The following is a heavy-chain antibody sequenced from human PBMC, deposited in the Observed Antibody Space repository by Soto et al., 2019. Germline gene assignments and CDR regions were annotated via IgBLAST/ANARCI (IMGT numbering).Heavy chain of an antibody. CDR3: ARDPAADGYYGMDV. V-gene: IGHV3-21*01. Sequence: EVQLVESGGGLVKPGGSLRLSCVASEFSFSTYNMNWVRQAPGKGLEWVSFISSTSSHIHYADSVKGRFTISRDNAKTSLYLQMKSLRAEDTAVYYCARDPAADGYYGMDVWGQGTTVTVSS. CDR1: EFSFSTYN. CDR2: ISSTSSHI. J-gene: IGHJ6*02. D-gene: IGHD6-13*01.